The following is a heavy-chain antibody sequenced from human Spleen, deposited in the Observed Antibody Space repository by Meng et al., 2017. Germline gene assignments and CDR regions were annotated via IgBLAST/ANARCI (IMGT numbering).Heavy chain of an antibody. J-gene: IGHJ4*01. CDR2: ISTYNGNT. Sequence: QVLLVQSGAGVKQPGASVKVSCKCSGFTLTNYGIGWVRQAPGQGLEWMGCISTYNGNTQFAQNFEGRVTMTTDTSTNTAYMEMRSLRTDDTAVYFCARDEDISAAGYLFGDYWGHGTLVTVSS. CDR3: ARDEDISAAGYLFGDY. CDR1: GFTLTNYG. V-gene: IGHV1-18*01. D-gene: IGHD6-13*01.